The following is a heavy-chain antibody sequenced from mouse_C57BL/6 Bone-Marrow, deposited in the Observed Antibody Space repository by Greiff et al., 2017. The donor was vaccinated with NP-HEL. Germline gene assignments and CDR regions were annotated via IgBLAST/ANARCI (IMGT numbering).Heavy chain of an antibody. CDR1: GFTFSSYT. D-gene: IGHD1-1*01. CDR3: ARNVYYYGGRDWYFDV. V-gene: IGHV5-9*01. CDR2: ISGGGGNT. J-gene: IGHJ1*03. Sequence: EVMLVESGGGLVKPGGSLKLSCAASGFTFSSYTMSWVRQTPEKRLEWVATISGGGGNTYYPDSVKGRFTISRDNAKNTLYLQMSSLRSEDTALCYCARNVYYYGGRDWYFDVWGTGATVTVSS.